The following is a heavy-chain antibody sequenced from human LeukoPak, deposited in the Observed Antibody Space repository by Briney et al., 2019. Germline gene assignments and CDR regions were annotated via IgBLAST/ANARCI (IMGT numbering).Heavy chain of an antibody. CDR1: GFTFSSYG. CDR2: ISYDGSNK. V-gene: IGHV3-30*18. J-gene: IGHJ4*02. D-gene: IGHD1-26*01. Sequence: PGGSLRLSCAASGFTFSSYGMHWVRQAPGKGLEWVAVISYDGSNKYYADSVKGRFTISRDNSKNTLYLQMNSLRAEDTAVYYCAKGPDGELFDYWGQGTLVTVSS. CDR3: AKGPDGELFDY.